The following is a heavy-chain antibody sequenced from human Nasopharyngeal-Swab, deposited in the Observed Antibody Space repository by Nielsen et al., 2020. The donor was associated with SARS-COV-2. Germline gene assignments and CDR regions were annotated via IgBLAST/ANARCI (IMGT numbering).Heavy chain of an antibody. Sequence: GESLKISCTGSGFTFSDSYMSWIRQAPGKGLEWVAYISSSGRHIYYADSVKGRFTISRDNAKNSLFLHMDSLRVEDTALYYCAGENQWLSFDLWGQGTLVTVSS. J-gene: IGHJ4*02. CDR2: ISSSGRHI. V-gene: IGHV3-11*04. D-gene: IGHD6-19*01. CDR3: AGENQWLSFDL. CDR1: GFTFSDSY.